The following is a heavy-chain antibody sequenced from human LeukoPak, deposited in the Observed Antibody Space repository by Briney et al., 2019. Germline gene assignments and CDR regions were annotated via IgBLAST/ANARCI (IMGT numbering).Heavy chain of an antibody. D-gene: IGHD6-13*01. Sequence: SETLSLTCTVSGGSISSYYWSWIRQPPGKGLEWIGYIYYSGSTNYNPSLKSRVTISVDTSKNQFSLKLSSVTAADTAVYYCARQGSSWYSPDQNWFDPWGQGTLVTVSS. CDR3: ARQGSSWYSPDQNWFDP. CDR1: GGSISSYY. V-gene: IGHV4-59*08. J-gene: IGHJ5*02. CDR2: IYYSGST.